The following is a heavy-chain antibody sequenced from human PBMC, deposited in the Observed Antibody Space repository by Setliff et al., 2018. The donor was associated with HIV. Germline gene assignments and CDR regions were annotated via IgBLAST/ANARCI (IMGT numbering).Heavy chain of an antibody. CDR1: GHSLTELS. CDR2: FDPEDDGT. V-gene: IGHV1-24*01. D-gene: IGHD3-9*01. Sequence: ASVKVSCKLSGHSLTELSIHWVRQAPGEGLEWVGGFDPEDDGTVYAEKFQGRVMMTEDTSTDTAYMALSSLKSEDTAMYYCATSGFYDILTGPTPGVFDIWGQGTMVTVSS. J-gene: IGHJ3*02. CDR3: ATSGFYDILTGPTPGVFDI.